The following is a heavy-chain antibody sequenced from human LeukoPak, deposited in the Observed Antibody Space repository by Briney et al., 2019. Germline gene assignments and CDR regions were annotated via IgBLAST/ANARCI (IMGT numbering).Heavy chain of an antibody. V-gene: IGHV1-24*01. CDR3: ATKAPYYYDSSGQGPFYYYMDV. CDR1: GYTLTELS. Sequence: ASVKVSCKVSGYTLTELSMHWVRQAPGKGLEWMGGFDPEDGETIYAQKFQGRVTMTEDTSTDTAYMELSSLRSEDTAVYYCATKAPYYYDSSGQGPFYYYMDVWGKGTTVTVSS. J-gene: IGHJ6*03. CDR2: FDPEDGET. D-gene: IGHD3-22*01.